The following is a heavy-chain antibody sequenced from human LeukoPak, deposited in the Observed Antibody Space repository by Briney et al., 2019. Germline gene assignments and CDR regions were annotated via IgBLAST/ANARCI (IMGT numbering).Heavy chain of an antibody. J-gene: IGHJ6*03. CDR3: ARGVGTYYDFWSGYQDYMDV. Sequence: PSETLSLTCTVSGGSISSYYWSWIRQPPGKGLECIGYIYYSGSTNYNPSLKSRVTISVDTSKIQFSLKLSSVAAADTAVYYCARGVGTYYDFWSGYQDYMDVWGKGTTVTVSS. CDR2: IYYSGST. CDR1: GGSISSYY. D-gene: IGHD3-3*01. V-gene: IGHV4-59*01.